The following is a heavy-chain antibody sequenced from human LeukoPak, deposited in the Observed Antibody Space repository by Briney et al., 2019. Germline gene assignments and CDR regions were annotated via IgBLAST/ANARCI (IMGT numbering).Heavy chain of an antibody. CDR1: GGTFSSYA. J-gene: IGHJ4*02. Sequence: SVKVSCKASGGTFSSYAISWVRQAPGQGLEWMGGIIPIFGTANYAQKFQGRVTITADESTSTAYMELSSLRSEDTAVYYCARAGDIVATIRDYWGQGTLVTVSS. V-gene: IGHV1-69*01. D-gene: IGHD5-12*01. CDR3: ARAGDIVATIRDY. CDR2: IIPIFGTA.